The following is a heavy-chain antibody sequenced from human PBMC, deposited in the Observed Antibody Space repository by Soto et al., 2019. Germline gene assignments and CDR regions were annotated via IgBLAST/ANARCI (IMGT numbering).Heavy chain of an antibody. CDR3: ARDPRDCSGGSCYPGNWFDP. CDR2: IIPILGIA. D-gene: IGHD2-15*01. V-gene: IGHV1-69*08. CDR1: GGTFSSYT. J-gene: IGHJ5*02. Sequence: QVQLVQSGAEVKKPGSSVKVSCKASGGTFSSYTISWVRQAPGQGLEWMGRIIPILGIANYAQKFQGRVTITADKSTSTAYMELSSPRSEDTAVYYCARDPRDCSGGSCYPGNWFDPWGQGTLVTVSS.